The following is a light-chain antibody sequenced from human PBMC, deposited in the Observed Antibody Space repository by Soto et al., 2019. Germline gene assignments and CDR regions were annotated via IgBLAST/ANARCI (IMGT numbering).Light chain of an antibody. CDR1: SSDVGSSNL. CDR2: DVS. J-gene: IGLJ1*01. V-gene: IGLV2-14*03. CDR3: SSYTTAATYV. Sequence: QSVLTQPASVSGSPGQSITISCTGSSSDVGSSNLDSWYQQHHPGEAPKLIIYDVSHRPAGVSNRFSGSKSGNTASLTISGLQTEDEADYYRSSYTTAATYVFGTGTKVTVL.